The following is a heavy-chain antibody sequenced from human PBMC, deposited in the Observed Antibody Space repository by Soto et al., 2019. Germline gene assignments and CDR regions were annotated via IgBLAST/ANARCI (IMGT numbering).Heavy chain of an antibody. Sequence: QITLKESGPPPVKPTQTLTLTCTFSGFPLTTSGVGVGWIRQPPGKALEWLALIYWDDDKRYNPSLKSRLTITKDTSKNQLVLTIATMDPVDTATYYCAHRPHILRWFGEYAFDYWGQGTLVTVSS. D-gene: IGHD3-10*01. V-gene: IGHV2-5*02. CDR2: IYWDDDK. J-gene: IGHJ4*02. CDR3: AHRPHILRWFGEYAFDY. CDR1: GFPLTTSGVG.